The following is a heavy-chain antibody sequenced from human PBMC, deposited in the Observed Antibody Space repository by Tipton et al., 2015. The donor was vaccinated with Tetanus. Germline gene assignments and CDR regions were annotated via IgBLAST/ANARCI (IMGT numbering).Heavy chain of an antibody. J-gene: IGHJ5*02. CDR1: GGSISSDGAY. Sequence: TLSLTCTVSGGSISSDGAYWSWIRQHPGEGLEWIGYISNSGSTYYNPSLKSRVTISVDTSQKQISLKVNSVTAADTAIYYCARALKQGANWFDPWGQGTLVTVSS. CDR3: ARALKQGANWFDP. D-gene: IGHD3-16*01. V-gene: IGHV4-31*03. CDR2: ISNSGST.